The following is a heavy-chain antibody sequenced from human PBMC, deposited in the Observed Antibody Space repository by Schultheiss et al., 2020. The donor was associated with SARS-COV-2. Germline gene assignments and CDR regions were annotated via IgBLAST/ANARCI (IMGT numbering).Heavy chain of an antibody. CDR2: ISYDGSNK. Sequence: GESLKISCAASGFTFSSYAMHWVRQAPGKGLEWVAVISYDGSNKYYADSVKGRFTISRDNSKNTLYLQMNSLRAEDTAVYYCARDQRPYDSSGYWGSDYWGQGTLVTVSS. D-gene: IGHD3-22*01. CDR1: GFTFSSYA. J-gene: IGHJ4*02. CDR3: ARDQRPYDSSGYWGSDY. V-gene: IGHV3-30*01.